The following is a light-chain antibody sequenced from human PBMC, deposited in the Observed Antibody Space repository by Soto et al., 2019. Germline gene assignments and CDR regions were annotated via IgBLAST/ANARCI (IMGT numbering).Light chain of an antibody. CDR2: DVS. J-gene: IGLJ1*01. CDR1: SSDVGGYNY. CDR3: SSYTSSSTLS. V-gene: IGLV2-14*01. Sequence: QSVLTQPASVSVSPGQSITISCTGTSSDVGGYNYVSWYQQHPGKAPKLMIYDVSNRPSGVSNRFSGSKSGNTASLTISGLQAGDEADYYCSSYTSSSTLSFGTGTKVTVL.